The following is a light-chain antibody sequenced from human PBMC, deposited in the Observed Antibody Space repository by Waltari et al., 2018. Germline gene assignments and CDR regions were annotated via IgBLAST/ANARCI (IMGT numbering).Light chain of an antibody. CDR2: DNN. J-gene: IGLJ3*02. CDR1: SSNIGNNY. Sequence: QSVLTQPPSVSAAPGQKVTISCSGSSSNIGNNYVSWYQQFPGTAPKLLIYDNNKRPSGIPDRFSGSKSGTSATLDITGLQTGDEADYYCGTWDTSLNAAVFGGGTKLTAL. V-gene: IGLV1-51*01. CDR3: GTWDTSLNAAV.